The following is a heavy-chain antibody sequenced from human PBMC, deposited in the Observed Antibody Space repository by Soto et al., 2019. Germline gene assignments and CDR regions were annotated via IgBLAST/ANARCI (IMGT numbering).Heavy chain of an antibody. CDR3: ARGLAPYYFDY. CDR2: ISAYNRNT. D-gene: IGHD6-19*01. J-gene: IGHJ4*02. V-gene: IGHV1-18*04. Sequence: ASVKVSCKTSGYTFTNYGLSWVRQAPGQGLEWMGWISAYNRNTNYAQNLQDRVTLTTDTSASTAYMELSSLRSEDTAVYYCARGLAPYYFDYWGQGTLVTVSS. CDR1: GYTFTNYG.